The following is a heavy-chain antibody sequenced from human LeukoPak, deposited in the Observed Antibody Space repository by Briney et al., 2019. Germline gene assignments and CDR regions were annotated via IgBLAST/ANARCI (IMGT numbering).Heavy chain of an antibody. CDR1: GYTFTGYY. J-gene: IGHJ4*02. CDR3: ARSEIYCNNGFCYREPCDY. V-gene: IGHV1-2*02. D-gene: IGHD2-8*01. CDR2: INPNSGGT. Sequence: ASVKVSCKASGYTFTGYYMHWVRQAPGQGLEWMGWINPNSGGTNYAQKFRGRVTMTRDTSLSTAYVDLSRLTSDDTAVYYCARSEIYCNNGFCYREPCDYWGQGTLVTVSS.